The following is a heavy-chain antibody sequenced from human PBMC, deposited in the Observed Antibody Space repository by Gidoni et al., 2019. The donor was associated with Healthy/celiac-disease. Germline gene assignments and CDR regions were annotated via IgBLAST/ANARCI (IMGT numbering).Heavy chain of an antibody. V-gene: IGHV3-30*01. J-gene: IGHJ4*02. CDR1: GFTFSSYA. D-gene: IGHD3-3*01. CDR2: ISNDGSNK. Sequence: QVQLVESGGGVVQPGRSLRLSCAASGFTFSSYAMHWVRQAPGKGLEWVAVISNDGSNKYYADSVKGRFTISRDNSKNTLYLQMNSLRAEDTAVYYCASDFWSGPSSNYFDYWGQGTLVTVSS. CDR3: ASDFWSGPSSNYFDY.